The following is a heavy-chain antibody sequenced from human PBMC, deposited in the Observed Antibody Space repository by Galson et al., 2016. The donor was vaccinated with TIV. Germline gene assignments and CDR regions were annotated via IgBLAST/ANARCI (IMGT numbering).Heavy chain of an antibody. D-gene: IGHD2-21*02. CDR3: TREWGIIMVTESWRPAREFDP. J-gene: IGHJ5*02. CDR1: GYIFTKSY. V-gene: IGHV1-46*01. CDR2: INPSGGDT. Sequence: SVKVSCKASGYIFTKSYIHWVRQAPGKGLEWMGIINPSGGDTRYAQKFQGRVTMTRDTSTNTVYMELTSLTSEDTAVYDCTREWGIIMVTESWRPAREFDPWGQGTLVTVSS.